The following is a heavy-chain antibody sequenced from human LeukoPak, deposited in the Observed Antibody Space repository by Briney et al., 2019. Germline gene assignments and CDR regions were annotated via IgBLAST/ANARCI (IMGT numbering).Heavy chain of an antibody. CDR1: GFTVSSNY. J-gene: IGHJ6*03. Sequence: PGGSLRLSCAASGFTVSSNYMSWVRQAPGKGLEWVSVIYSGGSTYYADSVKGRFTISRDNSKNTLYLQMNSLRAEDTAVYYCAKAVSRYYYYYMDVWGKGTTVTVSS. V-gene: IGHV3-53*05. CDR3: AKAVSRYYYYYMDV. CDR2: IYSGGST. D-gene: IGHD4-17*01.